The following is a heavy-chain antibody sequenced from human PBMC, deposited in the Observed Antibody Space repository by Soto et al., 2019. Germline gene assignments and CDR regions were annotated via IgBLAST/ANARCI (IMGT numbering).Heavy chain of an antibody. CDR1: GGSFSAYY. CDR2: INHSGGT. Sequence: ASETLSLTCAVYGGSFSAYYWSWIRQPPGKGLEWIGEINHSGGTSYNPSLKSRVTISVDTSKSQFSLKLTSVTAADRAVYYCACGSADTAESSRFFHYWGQGTLVTVSS. V-gene: IGHV4-34*01. D-gene: IGHD5-18*01. J-gene: IGHJ4*02. CDR3: ACGSADTAESSRFFHY.